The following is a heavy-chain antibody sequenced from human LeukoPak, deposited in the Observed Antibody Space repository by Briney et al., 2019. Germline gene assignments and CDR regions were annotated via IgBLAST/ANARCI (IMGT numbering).Heavy chain of an antibody. D-gene: IGHD5-12*01. Sequence: GGSLRLSCAASGFTFSSYEMNWVRQAPGKGLEWASYISSSGSTIYYTDSVKGRFTISRDNAKNSLYLQMNSLRAEDTAVYYCARGGYSGYDYDYWGQGTLVTVSS. CDR2: ISSSGSTI. CDR1: GFTFSSYE. J-gene: IGHJ4*02. V-gene: IGHV3-48*03. CDR3: ARGGYSGYDYDY.